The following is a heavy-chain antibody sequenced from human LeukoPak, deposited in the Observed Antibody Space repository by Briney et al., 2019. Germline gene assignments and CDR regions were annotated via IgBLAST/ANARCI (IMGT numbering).Heavy chain of an antibody. CDR2: IYTSGST. J-gene: IGHJ3*02. CDR3: ARAGEWELPDAFDI. V-gene: IGHV4-4*07. CDR1: GVSISSYY. D-gene: IGHD1-26*01. Sequence: SETLSLTCTVAGVSISSYYGSWIRQPAGKGREWVGRIYTSGSTNYNPSLKSRVTMSVDTSKNQFSLKLSSVTAADTAVYYCARAGEWELPDAFDIWGQGTMVTVSS.